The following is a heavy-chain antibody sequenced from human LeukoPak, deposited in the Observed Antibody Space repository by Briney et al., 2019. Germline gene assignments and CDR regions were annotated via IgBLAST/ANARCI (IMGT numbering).Heavy chain of an antibody. Sequence: GGSLRLSCAASGLTFSNYGMQWVRQAPGKGLKWVTFIRYDGSNKYYADSVKGRFAISRDNSKNTLYLQMNSLRGDDTAVYYWAIRYWMYTNGPYYFDYWGQGTLVTVSS. CDR3: AIRYWMYTNGPYYFDY. D-gene: IGHD2-8*01. CDR1: GLTFSNYG. J-gene: IGHJ4*02. CDR2: IRYDGSNK. V-gene: IGHV3-30*02.